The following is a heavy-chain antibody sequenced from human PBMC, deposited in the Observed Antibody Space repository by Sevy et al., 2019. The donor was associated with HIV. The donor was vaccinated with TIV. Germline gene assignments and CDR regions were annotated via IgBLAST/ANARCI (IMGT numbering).Heavy chain of an antibody. CDR2: IWYEGSNK. J-gene: IGHJ2*01. V-gene: IGHV3-33*01. D-gene: IGHD3-22*01. CDR1: GFTFSSYG. CDR3: ARVGEDYYDSSGYRSRYFDL. Sequence: GGSLSLSCAASGFTFSSYGMHWVRQAPGKGLEWVAVIWYEGSNKYYADSVKGRFTISRDNSKNTRYLQMNSLRAEDTAVYDCARVGEDYYDSSGYRSRYFDLWGRGTLVTVSS.